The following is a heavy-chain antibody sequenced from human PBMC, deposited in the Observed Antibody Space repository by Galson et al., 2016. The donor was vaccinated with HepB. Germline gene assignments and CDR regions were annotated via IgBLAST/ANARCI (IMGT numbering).Heavy chain of an antibody. CDR1: GYTFTTYG. CDR3: ARGVRGTQYFDY. V-gene: IGHV1-18*01. J-gene: IGHJ4*02. Sequence: SVKVSCKASGYTFTTYGISWVRRAPGQGLQWVGWKSPYNGNTDYAQSFQGRVTVTTDTSTNTGYMELRSLRSDDTAVYYCARGVRGTQYFDYWGQGTLVTVSS. CDR2: KSPYNGNT. D-gene: IGHD3-10*01.